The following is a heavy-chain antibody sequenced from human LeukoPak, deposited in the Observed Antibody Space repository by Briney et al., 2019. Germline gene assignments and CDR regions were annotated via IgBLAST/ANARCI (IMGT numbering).Heavy chain of an antibody. CDR1: GFTFNSYA. CDR3: AREGSYGSGSYWPFDF. CDR2: ISYDGRNK. Sequence: PGGSLRLSCAASGFTFNSYAIHWVRQAPGRGLEWVGFISYDGRNKYYADSVKGRFTVSRDNSKNTLYLQMNSLRPEDTAAYFCAREGSYGSGSYWPFDFWGQGTLVTVSS. J-gene: IGHJ4*02. D-gene: IGHD3-10*01. V-gene: IGHV3-30*04.